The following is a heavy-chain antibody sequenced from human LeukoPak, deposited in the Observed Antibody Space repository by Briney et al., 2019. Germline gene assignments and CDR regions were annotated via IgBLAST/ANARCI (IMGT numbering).Heavy chain of an antibody. CDR1: GYTFTGYY. D-gene: IGHD5-18*01. CDR3: ARVGYSYGPPDY. CDR2: INPNSGGT. J-gene: IGHJ4*02. Sequence: ASVKVSCKASGYTFTGYYMHGVRQAPGQGLEWMGWINPNSGGTNYAQKFQGRVTMTRDTSISTAYMELSRLRSDDTAVYYCARVGYSYGPPDYWGQGTLVTVSS. V-gene: IGHV1-2*02.